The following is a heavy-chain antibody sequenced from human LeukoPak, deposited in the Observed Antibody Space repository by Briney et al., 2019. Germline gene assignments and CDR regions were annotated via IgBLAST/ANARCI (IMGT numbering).Heavy chain of an antibody. CDR3: ARGFRFPYAFDI. D-gene: IGHD3-16*02. Sequence: PSETLSLTCTVSGGSISSGSYYWSWIRQPAGKGLEWIGRIYTSGSTNYNPSLKSRVTISVATSKNQFSLKLSSVTAADTAVYYCARGFRFPYAFDIWGQGTMVTVSS. V-gene: IGHV4-61*02. J-gene: IGHJ3*02. CDR1: GGSISSGSYY. CDR2: IYTSGST.